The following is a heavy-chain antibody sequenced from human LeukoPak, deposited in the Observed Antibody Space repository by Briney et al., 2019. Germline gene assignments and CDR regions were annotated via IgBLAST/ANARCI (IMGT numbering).Heavy chain of an antibody. CDR3: ARERYFDY. CDR1: GRYLSTYY. Sequence: SETLSLTCTVSGRYLSTYYWSWIRQSPGKGLEWIGSIYYSGSTNYNPSLKSRVTISVDTSKNQFSLKLSSVTAADTAVYYCARERYFDYWGQGTLVTVSA. J-gene: IGHJ4*02. V-gene: IGHV4-59*01. CDR2: IYYSGST.